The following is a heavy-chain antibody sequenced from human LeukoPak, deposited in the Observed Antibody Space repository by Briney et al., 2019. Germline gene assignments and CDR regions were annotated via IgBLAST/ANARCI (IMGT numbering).Heavy chain of an antibody. D-gene: IGHD4-23*01. CDR2: ISGSGGST. Sequence: GGSLRLSCAASGFTFSSYAMIWVRQAPGKGLEWVSGISGSGGSTFYADSLKGRFTISRDNSKNTLYLQMNSLRAEDTAAYYCAKGPRATVVAPGRGFDYWGQGTLVTVSS. CDR3: AKGPRATVVAPGRGFDY. V-gene: IGHV3-23*01. CDR1: GFTFSSYA. J-gene: IGHJ4*02.